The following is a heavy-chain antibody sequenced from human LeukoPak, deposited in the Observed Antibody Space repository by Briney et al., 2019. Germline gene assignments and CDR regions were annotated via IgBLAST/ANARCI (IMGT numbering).Heavy chain of an antibody. V-gene: IGHV1-18*01. D-gene: IGHD6-19*01. CDR1: GYTFTSYG. CDR3: ARDSSGRSAFDY. J-gene: IGHJ4*02. CDR2: ISAYNGNT. Sequence: ASVKVSCKASGYTFTSYGISWVRQAPGQGLEWMGWISAYNGNTNYAQKLQGRVTMTTDTSTSTAYMELRSLRSEDTAVYYCARDSSGRSAFDYWGQGTLVTVSS.